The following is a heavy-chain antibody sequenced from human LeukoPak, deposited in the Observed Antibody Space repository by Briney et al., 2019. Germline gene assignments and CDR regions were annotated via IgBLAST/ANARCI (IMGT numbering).Heavy chain of an antibody. CDR2: ISSSSSYI. CDR3: ARGPGYCSSTSCYTGLDP. D-gene: IGHD2-2*02. J-gene: IGHJ5*02. CDR1: GFTFSNFA. Sequence: GGSLRLSCAASGFTFSNFAIHWVRQAPGKGLEWVSSISSSSSYIYYADSVKGRFTISRDNAKNSLYLQMNSLRAEDTAVYYCARGPGYCSSTSCYTGLDPWGQGTLVTVSS. V-gene: IGHV3-21*01.